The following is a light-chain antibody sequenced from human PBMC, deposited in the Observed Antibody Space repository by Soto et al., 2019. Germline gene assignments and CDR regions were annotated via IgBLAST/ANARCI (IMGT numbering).Light chain of an antibody. J-gene: IGLJ2*01. V-gene: IGLV1-40*01. CDR2: GNS. Sequence: QPVLTQPPSVSGAPGQRVTISCTGSSSNIGAGYDVHWYQQVPGTAPKLLIYGNSNRPSGVPDRFSGSKSGTSASLAITGLQAEDEADYYCQSYDSSLSEVFGGGTKVTVL. CDR3: QSYDSSLSEV. CDR1: SSNIGAGYD.